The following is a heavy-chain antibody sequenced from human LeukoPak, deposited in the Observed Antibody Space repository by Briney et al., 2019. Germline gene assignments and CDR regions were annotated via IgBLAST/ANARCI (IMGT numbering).Heavy chain of an antibody. V-gene: IGHV3-21*01. CDR3: ARDIRGTAMVSGYYYYYYMDV. D-gene: IGHD5-18*01. CDR1: GFTFSSYA. J-gene: IGHJ6*03. Sequence: PGGSLRLSCAASGFTFSSYAMSRVRQAPGKGLEWVSSISSSSSYIYYADSVKGRFTISRDNAKNSLYLQMNSLRAEDTAVYYCARDIRGTAMVSGYYYYYYMDVWGKGTTVTVSS. CDR2: ISSSSSYI.